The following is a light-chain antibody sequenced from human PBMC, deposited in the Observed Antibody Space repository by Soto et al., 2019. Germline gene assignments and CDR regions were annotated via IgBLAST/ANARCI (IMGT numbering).Light chain of an antibody. J-gene: IGKJ5*01. V-gene: IGKV3-11*01. CDR3: QQRSNWSPEVT. CDR1: QSIPNNN. Sequence: EIVLTQPPGTMSLSPGESATLSCRASQSIPNNNLASYQQTPGQAPRLLFYGAANRATGIPARFSGSGSGTDFALTISSIEPEAVAVYVYQQRSNWSPEVTFGQGTRLEIK. CDR2: GAA.